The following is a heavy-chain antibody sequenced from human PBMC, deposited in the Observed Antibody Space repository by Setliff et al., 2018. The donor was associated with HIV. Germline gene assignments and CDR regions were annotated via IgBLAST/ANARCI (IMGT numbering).Heavy chain of an antibody. Sequence: TGGSLRLSCAASGFTFSSAWMGWVRQAPAKGLEWVANISPDGSATYYVDSVKGRFTISRDNAKNSLYLQLNSLRVEDTAVYYCGRVTYSSGQRGIDLWGQGTLVTVSS. CDR1: GFTFSSAW. CDR2: ISPDGSAT. V-gene: IGHV3-7*01. J-gene: IGHJ5*02. CDR3: GRVTYSSGQRGIDL. D-gene: IGHD6-19*01.